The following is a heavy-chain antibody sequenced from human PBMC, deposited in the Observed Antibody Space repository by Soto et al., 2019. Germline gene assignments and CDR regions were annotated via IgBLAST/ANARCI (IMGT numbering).Heavy chain of an antibody. CDR2: IYSGGNT. CDR3: ARVETAPGICGAVDI. Sequence: VQLVESGGGLVQPGGSLRLSCAASGFTVSSNYMSWVRQAPRKGLEWVSVIYSGGNTYHGDSVKGRFTISRHNSKNTLYLQMNSLRAEDTAVYYCARVETAPGICGAVDIWGQGTMVTVSS. D-gene: IGHD2-15*01. V-gene: IGHV3-53*04. J-gene: IGHJ3*02. CDR1: GFTVSSNY.